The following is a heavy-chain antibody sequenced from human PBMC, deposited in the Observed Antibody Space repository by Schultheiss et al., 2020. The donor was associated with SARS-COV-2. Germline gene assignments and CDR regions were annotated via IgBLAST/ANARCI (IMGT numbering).Heavy chain of an antibody. CDR2: IYYSGST. D-gene: IGHD5-12*01. V-gene: IGHV4-59*12. J-gene: IGHJ4*02. Sequence: SETLSLTCAVYGGSFSGYYWSWIRQPPGKGLEWIGYIYYSGSTYYNPSLKSRVTISVDTSKNQFSLKLSSVTAADTTVYYCARAPLPRGYSGYGYFDYWGQGTLVTVSS. CDR3: ARAPLPRGYSGYGYFDY. CDR1: GGSFSGYY.